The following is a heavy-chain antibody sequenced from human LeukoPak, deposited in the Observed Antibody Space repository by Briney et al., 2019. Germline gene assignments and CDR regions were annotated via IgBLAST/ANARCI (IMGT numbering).Heavy chain of an antibody. J-gene: IGHJ3*02. CDR3: ARDPEADLVGALGPGAFDI. CDR2: IYYSGST. CDR1: GGSISNKY. D-gene: IGHD1-26*01. Sequence: PSETLSLTCSISGGSISNKYWSWIRQAPGKGLEWIGSIYYSGSTYYNPSLKSRVTISVDTSKNQFSLKLSSVTAADTAVYYCARDPEADLVGALGPGAFDIWGQGTMVTVSS. V-gene: IGHV4-39*07.